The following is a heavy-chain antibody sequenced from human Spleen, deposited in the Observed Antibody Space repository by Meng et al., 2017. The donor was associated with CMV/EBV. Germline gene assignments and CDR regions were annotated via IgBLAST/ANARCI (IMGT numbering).Heavy chain of an antibody. V-gene: IGHV4-39*01. Sequence: SETLSLTCTVSGGSISNNDYYWGWIRQPPGKGLEWIGSIYYGGSTYYNPSLKSRVTISVDTSKNQFSLKLDSVTAADTAVYYCARLTDLGTGEGEDYWGQGTLVTVSS. J-gene: IGHJ4*02. CDR2: IYYGGST. D-gene: IGHD7-27*01. CDR1: GGSISNNDYY. CDR3: ARLTDLGTGEGEDY.